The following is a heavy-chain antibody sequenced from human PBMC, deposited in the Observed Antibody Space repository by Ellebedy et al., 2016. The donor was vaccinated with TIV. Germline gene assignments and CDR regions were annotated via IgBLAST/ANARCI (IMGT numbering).Heavy chain of an antibody. Sequence: PGGSLRLSCAASGFTVSSSFMSWVRQAPGKGLEWVSVIYTDGGTTYTDSVLGMFDISRDSSKTTLYLQMNSLRADDTAVYYCARDPRGGGDYGDNWFDPWGQGTLVTVSS. CDR2: IYTDGGT. J-gene: IGHJ5*02. D-gene: IGHD4-17*01. V-gene: IGHV3-66*01. CDR3: ARDPRGGGDYGDNWFDP. CDR1: GFTVSSSF.